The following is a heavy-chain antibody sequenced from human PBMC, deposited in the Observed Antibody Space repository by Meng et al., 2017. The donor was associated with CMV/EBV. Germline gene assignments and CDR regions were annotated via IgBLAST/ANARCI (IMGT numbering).Heavy chain of an antibody. Sequence: GSLRLPCAVYGGSFSGYYWSWIRQPPGKGLEWIGEINHRGSTNYNPSLKGRVTISVDTSKNQFSLKLSSVTAADTPVYYCARRGIVIWSGYTYWGQGTLVTVSS. D-gene: IGHD3-3*01. CDR3: ARRGIVIWSGYTY. CDR1: GGSFSGYY. J-gene: IGHJ4*02. V-gene: IGHV4-34*01. CDR2: INHRGST.